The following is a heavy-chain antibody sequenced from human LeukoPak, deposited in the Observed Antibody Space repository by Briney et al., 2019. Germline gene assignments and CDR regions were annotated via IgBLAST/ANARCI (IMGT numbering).Heavy chain of an antibody. D-gene: IGHD5-24*01. CDR2: ISGYTGTT. CDR3: ARGWRSVQSDQISPFDS. J-gene: IGHJ4*02. Sequence: ASVKVSCKASGYTFTDYGIGWVRQAPGQGLEWLGWISGYTGTTNYGQNLQGRVTMTTDTATSTAYMELRSLTSDDTAVYYCARGWRSVQSDQISPFDSWGLGTLVIVSS. CDR1: GYTFTDYG. V-gene: IGHV1-18*01.